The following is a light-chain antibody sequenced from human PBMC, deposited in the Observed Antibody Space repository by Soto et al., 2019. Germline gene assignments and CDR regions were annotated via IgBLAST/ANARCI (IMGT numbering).Light chain of an antibody. Sequence: DIQMTQSPSTLSASVGDTVTITCRASQTISGWLAWYQQRPGKAPNLLIFDASTLESGVPSRFSGSGSGTTFTLTISSLQSEDFATYYCQQYYSYPRTFGQGTKVDIK. CDR2: DAS. V-gene: IGKV1-5*01. CDR3: QQYYSYPRT. J-gene: IGKJ1*01. CDR1: QTISGW.